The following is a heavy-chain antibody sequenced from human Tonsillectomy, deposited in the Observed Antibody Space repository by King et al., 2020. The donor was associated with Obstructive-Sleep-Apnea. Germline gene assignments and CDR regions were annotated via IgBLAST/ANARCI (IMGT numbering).Heavy chain of an antibody. CDR2: ISYDGNNK. Sequence: VQLVESGGGVVQPGRSLRLSCAASGFTFSNYTMHWVRQAPGKGLEWVAVISYDGNNKYYADSVKDRFTISRDNSKNTLYLQMNSLRAEDTAGYYCARVPYYYDSSGYDYWGQGTLVTVSS. D-gene: IGHD3-22*01. V-gene: IGHV3-30-3*01. CDR3: ARVPYYYDSSGYDY. CDR1: GFTFSNYT. J-gene: IGHJ4*02.